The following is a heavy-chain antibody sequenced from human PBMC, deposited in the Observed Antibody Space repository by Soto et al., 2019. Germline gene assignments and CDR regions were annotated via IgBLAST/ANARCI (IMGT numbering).Heavy chain of an antibody. CDR3: ARHGRCSGGSCYGYYYGMDV. D-gene: IGHD2-15*01. J-gene: IGHJ6*02. Sequence: ASVKVSCKASGYTFTSYDINWVRQATGQGLEWMGWLNPNSGNTGYAQKFQGRVTMTRNTSISTAYMELSSLRSEDTAVYYCARHGRCSGGSCYGYYYGMDVWGQGTTVTVSS. V-gene: IGHV1-8*01. CDR1: GYTFTSYD. CDR2: LNPNSGNT.